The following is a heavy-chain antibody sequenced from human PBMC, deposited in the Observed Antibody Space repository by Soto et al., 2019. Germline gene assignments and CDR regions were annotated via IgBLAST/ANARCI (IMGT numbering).Heavy chain of an antibody. CDR3: TTAVESSTGYYYGMDV. V-gene: IGHV3-33*01. CDR2: IWFDGSSK. D-gene: IGHD2-2*01. Sequence: LRLSCTASGFTFSSYGMHWVRQAPGKGLEWVAVIWFDGSSKYYADSVKGRFTISRDDSKNTLYLQMNSLKTEDTAVYYCTTAVESSTGYYYGMDVWGQGTTVTVSS. J-gene: IGHJ6*02. CDR1: GFTFSSYG.